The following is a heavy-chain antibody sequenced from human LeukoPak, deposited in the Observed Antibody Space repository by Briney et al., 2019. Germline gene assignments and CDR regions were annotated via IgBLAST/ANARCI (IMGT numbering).Heavy chain of an antibody. D-gene: IGHD3-22*01. CDR1: GGSFSGYY. CDR2: INHRGST. V-gene: IGHV4-34*01. J-gene: IGHJ4*02. Sequence: PSETLSLTCAVYGGSFSGYYWSWIRQPPGKRLEWIGEINHRGSTNYNPSLKIRVTISVDTSKNQFSLKLSSVTAADTAVYYCARGPHTGVNYYDSSGYYYWGQGTLVTVSS. CDR3: ARGPHTGVNYYDSSGYYY.